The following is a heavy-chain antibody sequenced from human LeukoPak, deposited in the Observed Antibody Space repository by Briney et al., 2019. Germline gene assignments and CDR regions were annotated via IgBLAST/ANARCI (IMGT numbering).Heavy chain of an antibody. V-gene: IGHV3-23*01. J-gene: IGHJ4*02. CDR2: ISGSGGTT. Sequence: GGSLRLSFAASEFTFSSYAMSWVRQAPGKGLEWVSTISGSGGTTYYADSVKGRFTISRDNSKNTLYLQMNSLRAEDTALYYCAKMADSSGYNGPNYWGQGTLVTVSS. CDR3: AKMADSSGYNGPNY. CDR1: EFTFSSYA. D-gene: IGHD3-22*01.